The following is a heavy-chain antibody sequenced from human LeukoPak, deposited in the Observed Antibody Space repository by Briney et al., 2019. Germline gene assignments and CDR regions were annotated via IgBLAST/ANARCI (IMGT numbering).Heavy chain of an antibody. D-gene: IGHD6-6*01. CDR3: AKSIAARPYYYYGMDV. Sequence: SGGSLRLSCAASGLTFSSYAMSWVRQAPGKGLEWVSAISGSGGSTYYADSVKGRFTISRDNSKNTLYLQMNSLRAEDTAVYYCAKSIAARPYYYYGMDVWGQGTTVTVSS. CDR1: GLTFSSYA. J-gene: IGHJ6*02. CDR2: ISGSGGST. V-gene: IGHV3-23*01.